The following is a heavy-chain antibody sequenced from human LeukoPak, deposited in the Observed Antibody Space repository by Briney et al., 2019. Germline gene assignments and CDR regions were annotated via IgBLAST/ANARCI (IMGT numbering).Heavy chain of an antibody. CDR1: GFAFSDYY. D-gene: IGHD2-2*01. J-gene: IGHJ4*02. V-gene: IGHV3-11*01. CDR3: ARAVYSSSGFDS. CDR2: INRNGDAI. Sequence: PGRSQRLSCVASGFAFSDYYMTWIRQAPGKGPEWVADINRNGDAINYADSVKGRFTISRTNANNSLFLQMDSLRAEDTAIYYCARAVYSSSGFDSWGQGALVTVSS.